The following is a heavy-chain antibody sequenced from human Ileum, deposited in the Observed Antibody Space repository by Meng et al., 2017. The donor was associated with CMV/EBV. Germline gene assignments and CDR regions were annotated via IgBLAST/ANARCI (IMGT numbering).Heavy chain of an antibody. CDR2: ISGSGGST. CDR1: GFPFSTYA. Sequence: WAASGFPFSTYAMTWVRQAPGKGLEWVSAISGSGGSTYYADSVKGRFTISRDNSKNTLYLQMNSLRAEDTAVYYCAKLSSWYGGFDYWGQGTLVTVSS. CDR3: AKLSSWYGGFDY. D-gene: IGHD6-13*01. J-gene: IGHJ4*02. V-gene: IGHV3-23*01.